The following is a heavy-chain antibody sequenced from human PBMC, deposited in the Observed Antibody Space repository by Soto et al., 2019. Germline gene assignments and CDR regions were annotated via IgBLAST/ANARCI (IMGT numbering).Heavy chain of an antibody. CDR1: CGSISRSSYY. J-gene: IGHJ4*02. D-gene: IGHD3-16*02. CDR3: ARHRVGDFSHDY. V-gene: IGHV4-39*01. CDR2: IDYSGST. Sequence: QLQLQESGPGLVKPSETLSLTCTVSCGSISRSSYYWGWIRQPPGKGLEWIGSIDYSGSTYYNTSLKSRGTISLDTSKSRFSLKLSSVTAADTAVYYCARHRVGDFSHDYWGQGTLVTVSS.